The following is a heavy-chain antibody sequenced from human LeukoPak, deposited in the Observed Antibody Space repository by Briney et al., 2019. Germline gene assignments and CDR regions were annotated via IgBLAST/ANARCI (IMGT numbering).Heavy chain of an antibody. D-gene: IGHD6-13*01. V-gene: IGHV3-23*01. CDR1: GFTFNNYA. CDR2: ISDSGSST. CDR3: ARDLEQQLVWNPFGY. Sequence: PGGSLRLSCAASGFTFNNYAMSWVRQPPGKGLEWVSTISDSGSSTYYADSVKGRYTISRDNYRNTLYLQMDSLRAEDTAVYYCARDLEQQLVWNPFGYWGQGTLVTVSS. J-gene: IGHJ4*02.